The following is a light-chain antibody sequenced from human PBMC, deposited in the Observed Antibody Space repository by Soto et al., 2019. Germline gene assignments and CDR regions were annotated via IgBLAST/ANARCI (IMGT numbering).Light chain of an antibody. Sequence: EIVMTQSPATLSVSPGERATLSCRASQSISSNLAWYQQKPGQAPRLLIYGASTRATGIPATFSGSGSGTEFTLTVSSLQSEDFAVYYCQQYNNRPFTVGPGTKVDIK. J-gene: IGKJ3*01. CDR2: GAS. CDR1: QSISSN. CDR3: QQYNNRPFT. V-gene: IGKV3-15*01.